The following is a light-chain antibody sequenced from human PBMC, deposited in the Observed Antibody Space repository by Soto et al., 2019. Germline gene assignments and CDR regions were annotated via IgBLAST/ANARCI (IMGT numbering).Light chain of an antibody. CDR2: DVS. V-gene: IGLV2-14*01. CDR1: SSDVGGYNY. J-gene: IGLJ1*01. Sequence: QSALTQPASVSWSPGQSITISCTGTSSDVGGYNYVSWYQQHPGKAPKLMIYDVSNRPSGVSNRFYGSKSGNTASLTISVFQAEDEANYYCSSYTSSSTNYVFGTGTKRTGL. CDR3: SSYTSSSTNYV.